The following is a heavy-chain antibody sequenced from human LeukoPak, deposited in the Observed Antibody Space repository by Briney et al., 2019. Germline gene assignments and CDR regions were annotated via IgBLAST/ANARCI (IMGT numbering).Heavy chain of an antibody. CDR3: ARVMTNRPYYFDY. Sequence: SETLSLTCAVSGGSISSGGYSWSWIRQPPGKGLEWIGYIYHSGSTYYNPSLKSRVTISVDRSKNRFSLKLSSVTAADTAVYYCARVMTNRPYYFDYWGQGTLSPSPQ. D-gene: IGHD1-14*01. CDR1: GGSISSGGYS. V-gene: IGHV4-30-2*01. CDR2: IYHSGST. J-gene: IGHJ4*02.